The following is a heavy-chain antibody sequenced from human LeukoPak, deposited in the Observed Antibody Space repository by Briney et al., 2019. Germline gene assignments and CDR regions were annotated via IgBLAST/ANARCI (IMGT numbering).Heavy chain of an antibody. CDR3: ARERYDYVWGSYRYFFDY. D-gene: IGHD3-16*02. V-gene: IGHV3-11*01. Sequence: GGSPRLSCAASGFTFNDYYMSWIRQAPGKGLEWVSYISSSGTTIYYADSVKGRFTISRDNAKNSLYLQMTSLRAEDTALYYCARERYDYVWGSYRYFFDYWGQGTLVTVSS. CDR1: GFTFNDYY. CDR2: ISSSGTTI. J-gene: IGHJ4*02.